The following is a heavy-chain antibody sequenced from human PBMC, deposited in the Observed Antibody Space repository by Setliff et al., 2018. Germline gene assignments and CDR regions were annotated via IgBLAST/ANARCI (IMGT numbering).Heavy chain of an antibody. CDR2: FFYSGDS. CDR1: GASINSHY. Sequence: NPSETLSLTCTVSGASINSHYWSWIRQPPGKGLEWIGLFFYSGDSRYNPSLKSRVTMSVDASRNQFSLKLSSVTAADTAIYYCARDRSYYASGSFTKWFDYWGQGTLVTVPQ. D-gene: IGHD3-10*01. J-gene: IGHJ4*02. V-gene: IGHV4-59*11. CDR3: ARDRSYYASGSFTKWFDY.